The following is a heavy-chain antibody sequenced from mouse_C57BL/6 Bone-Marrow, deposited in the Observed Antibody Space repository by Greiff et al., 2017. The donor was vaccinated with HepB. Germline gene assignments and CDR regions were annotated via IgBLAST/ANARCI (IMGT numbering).Heavy chain of an antibody. CDR1: GYTFTDYY. J-gene: IGHJ2*01. CDR2: INPNNGGT. V-gene: IGHV1-26*01. CDR3: AAMSSVVADYFDY. Sequence: EVQLQQSGPELVKPGASVKISCKASGYTFTDYYMNWVKQSHGKSLEWIGDINPNNGGTSYNQKFKGKATLTVDKSSSTAYMELRSLTSEDSAVYYCAAMSSVVADYFDYWGQGTTLTVSS. D-gene: IGHD1-1*01.